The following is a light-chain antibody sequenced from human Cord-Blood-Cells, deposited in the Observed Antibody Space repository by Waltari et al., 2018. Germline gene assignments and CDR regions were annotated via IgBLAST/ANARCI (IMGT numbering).Light chain of an antibody. Sequence: DIQMTQSPSSLSASVGDRVTITCQASQDISNYLNWYQQKPGRAPKLVIYDASNLQRGVPSRFSGSGSRTDFTFTISNLQPEDVATYYCQQYDNLPLTFG. CDR1: QDISNY. V-gene: IGKV1-33*01. CDR3: QQYDNLPLT. J-gene: IGKJ3*01. CDR2: DAS.